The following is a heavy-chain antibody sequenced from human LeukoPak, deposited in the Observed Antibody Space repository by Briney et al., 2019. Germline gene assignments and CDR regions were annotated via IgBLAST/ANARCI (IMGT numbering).Heavy chain of an antibody. V-gene: IGHV6-1*01. Sequence: SQTLSLTCAISGDIVSSNSAAWNWIRQSPSRGLEWLGRTYYRSKWYNDYAVSVKSRITINPDTSKNQFSLQLNSVTPEDTAVYYCARVRYDSSGYYVPDDAFDIWGQGTMVTVSS. D-gene: IGHD3-22*01. J-gene: IGHJ3*02. CDR3: ARVRYDSSGYYVPDDAFDI. CDR1: GDIVSSNSAA. CDR2: TYYRSKWYN.